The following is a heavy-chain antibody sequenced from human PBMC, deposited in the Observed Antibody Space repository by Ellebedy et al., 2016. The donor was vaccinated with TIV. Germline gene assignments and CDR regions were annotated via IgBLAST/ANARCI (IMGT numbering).Heavy chain of an antibody. CDR3: ARDSGSGWYYFDY. CDR2: VYTSGST. Sequence: MPSETLSLTCTVYGGSTSTYYWSCIRQPPGKGLGWIGFVYTSGSTSNNPSLKTRVTIPVDTSKNQFSLKLRSVTAAETAVYDCARDSGSGWYYFDYWGQGTLVSVSS. V-gene: IGHV4-59*01. D-gene: IGHD6-19*01. CDR1: GGSTSTYY. J-gene: IGHJ4*02.